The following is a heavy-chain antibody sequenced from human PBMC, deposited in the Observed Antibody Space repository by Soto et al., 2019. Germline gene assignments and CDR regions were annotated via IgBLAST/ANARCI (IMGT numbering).Heavy chain of an antibody. J-gene: IGHJ4*02. CDR3: ARDYDSSGDY. CDR1: GGSISTSSYF. CDR2: IYYSGST. V-gene: IGHV4-39*01. D-gene: IGHD3-22*01. Sequence: LSLTCTVSGGSISTSSYFWGWIRQPPGKGLEWIGSIYYSGSTYYNPSLKSRVTISVDTSKNQFSLKLSSVTAADTAVYYCARDYDSSGDYWGQGTLVTVSS.